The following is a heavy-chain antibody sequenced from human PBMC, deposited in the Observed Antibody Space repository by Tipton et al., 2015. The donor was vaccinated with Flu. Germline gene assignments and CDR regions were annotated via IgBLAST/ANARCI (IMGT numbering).Heavy chain of an antibody. CDR3: VKMPDFDY. J-gene: IGHJ4*02. D-gene: IGHD2-2*01. V-gene: IGHV3-7*01. CDR2: INEDGSTT. Sequence: GSLRLSCAASGFAFSTYWILWVRQAPGKGLEWVANINEDGSTTYYLGSVKGRFTISRDNAKNFLFLQMNSLRSEDTAVYFCVKMPDFDYWGQGALVTVSS. CDR1: GFAFSTYW.